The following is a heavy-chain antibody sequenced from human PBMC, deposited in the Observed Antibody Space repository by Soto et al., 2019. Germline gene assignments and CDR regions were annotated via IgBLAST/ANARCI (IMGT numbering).Heavy chain of an antibody. V-gene: IGHV4-4*07. J-gene: IGHJ5*02. D-gene: IGHD1-1*01. CDR2: IYATGTT. Sequence: PSETLSLTCTVAGASISCYYWSWIRKSAGKGLEWIGRIYATGTTDYNPSLKSRVMMSVDTSKKQFSLKLRSVTAADPAVYYCVRDGTKSLRDWFDPWGQGISVTVSS. CDR3: VRDGTKSLRDWFDP. CDR1: GASISCYY.